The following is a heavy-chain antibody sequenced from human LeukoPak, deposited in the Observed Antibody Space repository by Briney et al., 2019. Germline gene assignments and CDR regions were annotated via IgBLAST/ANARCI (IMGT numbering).Heavy chain of an antibody. CDR2: IYYSGST. CDR3: ARAAAASSFDY. D-gene: IGHD6-13*01. V-gene: IGHV4-59*01. Sequence: SETLSLTCTVSGGSISSYYWSWIRQPPGKGLEWIGYIYYSGSTNYNPSLKSRVTKSVDTSKNQFSLKLSSVTAADMAVYYCARAAAASSFDYWGQGTLVTVSS. CDR1: GGSISSYY. J-gene: IGHJ4*02.